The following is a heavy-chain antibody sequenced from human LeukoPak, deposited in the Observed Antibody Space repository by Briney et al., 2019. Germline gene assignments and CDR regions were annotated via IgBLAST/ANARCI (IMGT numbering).Heavy chain of an antibody. CDR3: AREDQLLVDY. CDR1: GFTSSSYW. CDR2: IKQDGSEK. D-gene: IGHD2-2*01. Sequence: GGSLRLSCAASGFTSSSYWMSWVREAPGKGLEWVANIKQDGSEKYYVDSVKGRFTISRDNAKNSLYLQMNSLRAEDTAVYYCAREDQLLVDYWGQGTLVTVSS. J-gene: IGHJ4*02. V-gene: IGHV3-7*03.